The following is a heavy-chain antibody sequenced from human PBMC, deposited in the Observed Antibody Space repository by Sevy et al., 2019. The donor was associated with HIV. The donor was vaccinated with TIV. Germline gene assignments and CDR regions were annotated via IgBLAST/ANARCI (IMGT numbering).Heavy chain of an antibody. J-gene: IGHJ4*02. V-gene: IGHV4-59*01. D-gene: IGHD6-13*01. CDR3: ARESIGAVGDFDY. CDR1: GGSINNYF. CDR2: IYYSGST. Sequence: SETLSLTCTVSGGSINNYFWSWIRQPPGKGLEWFGYIYYSGSTNYNPSLKTRVTISVDTSKNQFSLKLSSVTAADTAVYYCARESIGAVGDFDYWGQGTLVTVSS.